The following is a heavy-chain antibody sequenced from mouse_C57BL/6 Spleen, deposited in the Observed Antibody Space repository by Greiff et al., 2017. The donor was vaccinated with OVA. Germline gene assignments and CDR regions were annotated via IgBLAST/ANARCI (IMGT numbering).Heavy chain of an antibody. CDR1: GYTFTDYY. Sequence: EVQLQQSGPVLVKPGASVKMSCKASGYTFTDYYMNWVKQSHGKSLEWIGVINPYNGGTSYHQKFKGKATLTVDKYYCTAYIEFNSLTSEDSAVYYCARGIYYDYDRDWYFDVWGTGTTVTVSS. D-gene: IGHD2-4*01. CDR2: INPYNGGT. J-gene: IGHJ1*03. CDR3: ARGIYYDYDRDWYFDV. V-gene: IGHV1-19*01.